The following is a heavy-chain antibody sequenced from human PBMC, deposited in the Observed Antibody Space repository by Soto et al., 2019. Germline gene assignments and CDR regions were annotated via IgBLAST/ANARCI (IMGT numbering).Heavy chain of an antibody. CDR2: IYWDDDK. CDR1: GFSLSTSGVG. D-gene: IGHD6-13*01. CDR3: ALPSSSWYGTQYFQH. J-gene: IGHJ1*01. Sequence: QITLKESGPTLVKPTQTLTLTCTFSGFSLSTSGVGVGWIRQPPGKALEWLALIYWDDDKRYSPSLKSRLPITKDTSKDQVVLTMTTMDPVDTATYYCALPSSSWYGTQYFQHWGQGTLVTVSS. V-gene: IGHV2-5*02.